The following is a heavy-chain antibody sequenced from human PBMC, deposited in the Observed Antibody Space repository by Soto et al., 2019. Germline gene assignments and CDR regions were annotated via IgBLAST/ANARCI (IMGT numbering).Heavy chain of an antibody. CDR2: ISYDGTNK. D-gene: IGHD2-8*02. J-gene: IGHJ4*02. CDR3: ARDPKTTGGQHWAFNYFDS. Sequence: GGSLRLSCAASGFSFSISPMHWVRQAPGKGPEWVALISYDGTNKFYADSVKGRFTISRDNSKSTLYLHVDSLRPEDAAVYYCARDPKTTGGQHWAFNYFDSWGQGTLVTVSS. V-gene: IGHV3-30-3*01. CDR1: GFSFSISP.